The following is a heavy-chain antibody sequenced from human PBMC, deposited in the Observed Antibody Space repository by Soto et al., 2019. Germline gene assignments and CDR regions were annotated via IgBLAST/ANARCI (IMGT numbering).Heavy chain of an antibody. J-gene: IGHJ5*02. CDR3: ARDNAKYSSSSSWFDP. CDR1: GGTFSSYA. D-gene: IGHD6-6*01. V-gene: IGHV1-69*01. Sequence: QVQLVQSGAEVKKPGSSVKVSCKASGGTFSSYAISWVRQAPGQGLEWMGGIIPIFGTANYAQKFQGRVTITADESRSTAYMELSSLRSEDTAVYYCARDNAKYSSSSSWFDPWGQGTLVTVSS. CDR2: IIPIFGTA.